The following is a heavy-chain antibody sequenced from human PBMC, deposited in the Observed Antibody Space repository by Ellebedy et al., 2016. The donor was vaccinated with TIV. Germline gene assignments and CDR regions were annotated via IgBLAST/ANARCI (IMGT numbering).Heavy chain of an antibody. D-gene: IGHD3-3*02. Sequence: GESLKISXEASGFTFSSYAMRCLRQAPGKGLYCVPVFGGRSTTTYYADSVKGRFTISRDNSKNTLFLQMNGLRGDDTARYYCAKISPTHRGAFDIWGQGTMVTVSS. CDR3: AKISPTHRGAFDI. CDR2: FGGRSTTT. V-gene: IGHV3-23*01. CDR1: GFTFSSYA. J-gene: IGHJ3*02.